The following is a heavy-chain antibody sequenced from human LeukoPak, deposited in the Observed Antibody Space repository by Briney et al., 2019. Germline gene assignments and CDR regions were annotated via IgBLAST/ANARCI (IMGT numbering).Heavy chain of an antibody. CDR1: GDSITSGSYY. J-gene: IGHJ6*03. Sequence: SETLSLTCAVSGDSITSGSYYWSWIRQPAGKGLEWIGYIHYSGSTHYNPSLKSRVTISVDTSKNQVSLKLRSVTAADTAVYYCARTTEGYAGGPGYSYYYYMDVWGKGTTVTISS. CDR2: IHYSGST. CDR3: ARTTEGYAGGPGYSYYYYMDV. D-gene: IGHD5-12*01. V-gene: IGHV4-61*10.